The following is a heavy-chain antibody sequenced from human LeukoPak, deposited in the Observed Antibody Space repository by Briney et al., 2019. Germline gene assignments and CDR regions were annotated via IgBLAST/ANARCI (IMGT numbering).Heavy chain of an antibody. Sequence: SVKVSCKASGGTFSSYAISWVRQAPGQGLEWMGRIIPTFGTANYAQKFQGRVTITTDESTSTAYMELSSLRSEDTAVYYCARARRDRAGNFDLWGRGTLVTVSS. V-gene: IGHV1-69*05. CDR3: ARARRDRAGNFDL. CDR2: IIPTFGTA. D-gene: IGHD6-13*01. CDR1: GGTFSSYA. J-gene: IGHJ2*01.